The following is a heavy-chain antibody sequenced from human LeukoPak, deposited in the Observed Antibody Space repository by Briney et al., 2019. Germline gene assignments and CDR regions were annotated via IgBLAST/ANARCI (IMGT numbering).Heavy chain of an antibody. Sequence: ASVKVSCKASGYTFTTYGLSWVRQAPGQGLEWLGWISTYGDNIKYAQSLQGRLTLTIDTSTSTAYMELRSLTSDDTAVYYCARETYSNILTGTDYWGPGTLVTVSS. J-gene: IGHJ4*02. CDR2: ISTYGDNI. D-gene: IGHD3-9*01. CDR1: GYTFTTYG. CDR3: ARETYSNILTGTDY. V-gene: IGHV1-18*01.